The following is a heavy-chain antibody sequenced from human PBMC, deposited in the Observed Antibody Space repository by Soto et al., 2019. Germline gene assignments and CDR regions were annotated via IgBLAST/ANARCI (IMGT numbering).Heavy chain of an antibody. CDR3: ARVWGGAFDI. CDR1: GCSIHSYY. J-gene: IGHJ3*02. V-gene: IGHV4-59*07. CDR2: IYYSGST. Sequence: SATLSLTCTFSGCSIHSYYWSWIRQPPGKGLEWIGYIYYSGSTNYNPSLKSRVTISVDTSKNQFSLKLSSVTAADTAVYYCARVWGGAFDIWGQGTMVT. D-gene: IGHD3-10*01.